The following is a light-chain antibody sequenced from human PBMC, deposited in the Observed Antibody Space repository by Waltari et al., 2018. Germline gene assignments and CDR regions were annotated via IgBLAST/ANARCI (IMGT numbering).Light chain of an antibody. CDR3: QQYETYPHT. CDR2: DAS. V-gene: IGKV1-16*01. CDR1: QGVRSH. J-gene: IGKJ2*01. Sequence: DVQMTQSPSSLSASIGDRVTITCRASQGVRSHLAWFQQKPGAAPTSLIYDASNLQNGFPSRFSGSGSETYFTLTINGLQPEDFATYHCQQYETYPHTFGPGTRVEI.